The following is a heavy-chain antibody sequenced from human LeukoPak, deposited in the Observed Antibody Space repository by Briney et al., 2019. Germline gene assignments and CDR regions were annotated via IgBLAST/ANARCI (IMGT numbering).Heavy chain of an antibody. CDR3: ARGAFYTDS. CDR1: RYIFTAYY. CDR2: INPNSYDT. Sequence: GASVKVSCKASRYIFTAYYIHWVRQVPGQGLEWMGWINPNSYDTDFAQKFQGRVTMTRDTSINTAYMELSGLQSDDTAVYYCARGAFYTDSWGQGTLVTVTS. J-gene: IGHJ4*02. V-gene: IGHV1-2*02.